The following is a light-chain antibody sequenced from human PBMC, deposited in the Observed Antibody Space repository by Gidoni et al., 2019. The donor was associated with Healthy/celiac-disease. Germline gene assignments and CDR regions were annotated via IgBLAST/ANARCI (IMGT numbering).Light chain of an antibody. CDR1: TSGDKY. V-gene: IGLV3-1*01. Sequence: YLLTPTPSVSVSPGQTASITRSGDTSGDKYACWYQQKPGQSPVLVIYQDSKRPSGIPERFSGSSSGNTAALTISGTQAMDEADYYCQAWDSSAVVFGGGTKLTVL. CDR3: QAWDSSAVV. CDR2: QDS. J-gene: IGLJ2*01.